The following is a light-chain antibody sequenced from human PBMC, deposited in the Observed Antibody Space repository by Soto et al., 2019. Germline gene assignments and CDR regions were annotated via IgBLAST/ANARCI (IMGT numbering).Light chain of an antibody. CDR3: QQRFDWPPIT. CDR1: QSVRDF. CDR2: DVS. J-gene: IGKJ5*01. V-gene: IGKV3-11*01. Sequence: IVLTQSPATLSLSPGDSATLSCRASQSVRDFSAWYQQKPGQAPRLLIYDVSTRAPGIPARFSGSGFGTDFTLTISSLEPEDFAVYYCQQRFDWPPITFGLGTRLEIK.